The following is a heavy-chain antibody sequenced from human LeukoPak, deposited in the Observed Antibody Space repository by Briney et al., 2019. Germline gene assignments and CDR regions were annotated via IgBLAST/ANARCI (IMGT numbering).Heavy chain of an antibody. Sequence: SETLSLTCTVSGGSISSYYWSWIRQPPGKGLEWIGEINHSGSTNYNPSLKSRVTISVDTSKNQFSLKLSSVTAADTAVYYCARLPSYGSGSPTLYYFDYWGQGTLVTVSS. CDR2: INHSGST. D-gene: IGHD3-10*01. CDR1: GGSISSYY. J-gene: IGHJ4*02. V-gene: IGHV4-34*01. CDR3: ARLPSYGSGSPTLYYFDY.